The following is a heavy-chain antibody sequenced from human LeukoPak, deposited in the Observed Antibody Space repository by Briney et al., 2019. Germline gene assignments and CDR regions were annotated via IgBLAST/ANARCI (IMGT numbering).Heavy chain of an antibody. V-gene: IGHV5-51*01. CDR2: IYPGDSDT. CDR3: AIHSDYGGKHPRIDY. D-gene: IGHD4-23*01. Sequence: GESLKISCKGSGYSFTSYWIGWVRQMPGKGLEWMGIIYPGDSDTRYSPSFQGQVTISADKSISTAYLQWSSLKAPGTAMYYSAIHSDYGGKHPRIDYWGQGTLVTVSS. J-gene: IGHJ4*02. CDR1: GYSFTSYW.